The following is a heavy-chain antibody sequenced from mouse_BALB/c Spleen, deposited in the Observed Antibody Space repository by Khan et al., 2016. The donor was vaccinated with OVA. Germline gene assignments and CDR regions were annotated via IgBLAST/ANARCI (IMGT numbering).Heavy chain of an antibody. CDR3: ERMARTIY. J-gene: IGHJ2*01. Sequence: EVQLVESGGGLVQPGGSLKLSCAASGFTFSSYGMSWVRQTPDKRLELVATINSNGGSTYYPDSVKGRFTISRDNAKNTLYLQMSSLKSEDTAMYYCERMARTIYWGQGTTLTVSS. V-gene: IGHV5-6-3*01. CDR2: INSNGGST. CDR1: GFTFSSYG.